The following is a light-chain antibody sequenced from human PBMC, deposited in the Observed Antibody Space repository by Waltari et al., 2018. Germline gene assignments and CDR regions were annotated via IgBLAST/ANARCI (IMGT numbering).Light chain of an antibody. J-gene: IGKJ5*01. Sequence: EIVLTQSPGTLSLSPGERATLSCRASQSVSKNYLAWYQQKPGQAPRLLIYGASTRATGIPDRISGSGSGTDFTLTINRLEPEDFAVYYCQQYGTSFSITFGQGTRLEIK. CDR1: QSVSKNY. V-gene: IGKV3-20*01. CDR2: GAS. CDR3: QQYGTSFSIT.